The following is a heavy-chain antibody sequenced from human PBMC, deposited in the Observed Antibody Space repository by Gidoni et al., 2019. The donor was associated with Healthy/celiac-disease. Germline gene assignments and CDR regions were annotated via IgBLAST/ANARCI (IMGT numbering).Heavy chain of an antibody. CDR2: IWYDGSNK. D-gene: IGHD3-22*01. Sequence: VQLVASGGGVVQPGRSLRLSCAASGFTFSSYGMHWVRQAPGKGLEWVAVIWYDGSNKYYADSVKGRFTISRDNSKNTLYLQMNSLRAEDTAVYYCARETLYYDSSGYYYYYGMDVWGQGTTVTVSS. CDR1: GFTFSSYG. V-gene: IGHV3-33*01. J-gene: IGHJ6*02. CDR3: ARETLYYDSSGYYYYYGMDV.